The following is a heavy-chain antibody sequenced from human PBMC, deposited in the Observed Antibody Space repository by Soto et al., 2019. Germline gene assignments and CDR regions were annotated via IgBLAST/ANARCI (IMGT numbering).Heavy chain of an antibody. D-gene: IGHD2-8*02. CDR2: INHSGST. CDR3: ARDKITGLFDY. V-gene: IGHV4-34*01. J-gene: IGHJ4*02. CDR1: GGSFSGYY. Sequence: QVQLQQWGAGLLKPSETLSLTCAVYGGSFSGYYWTWIRQPPGTGLEWIGEINHSGSTNYNPSLQSRVTISVDTSKNQLSLKLTSVTAADTAVYYCARDKITGLFDYWGLGTLVTVSS.